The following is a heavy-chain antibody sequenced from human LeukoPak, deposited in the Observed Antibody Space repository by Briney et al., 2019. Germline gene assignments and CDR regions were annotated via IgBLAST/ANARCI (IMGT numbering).Heavy chain of an antibody. V-gene: IGHV4-34*01. J-gene: IGHJ6*03. CDR3: ARRRSSPQARGYYYMDV. Sequence: SETLSLTCAVYGGSFSGYYWSWIRQPPGKGLEWIGEINHSGSNNYNPSLKSRVTISVDTSKNQFSLKLSSVTAADTAVYYCARRRSSPQARGYYYMDVWGKGTTVTVSS. D-gene: IGHD6-19*01. CDR2: INHSGSN. CDR1: GGSFSGYY.